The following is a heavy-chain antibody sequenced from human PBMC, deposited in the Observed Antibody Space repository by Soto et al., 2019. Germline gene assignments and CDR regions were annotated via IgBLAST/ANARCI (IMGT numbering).Heavy chain of an antibody. CDR2: IYYSGRT. CDR1: GESISSSSYY. J-gene: IGHJ4*02. Sequence: SETLSLTCIVSGESISSSSYYWGWIRQPPGKGLEWMGSIYYSGRTYYNPSFTSRATISIDTSKNQFSLKLSSVTATDTAVYYCARQRTTVVTQAYFDHWGQGALVTV. CDR3: ARQRTTVVTQAYFDH. V-gene: IGHV4-39*01. D-gene: IGHD2-21*02.